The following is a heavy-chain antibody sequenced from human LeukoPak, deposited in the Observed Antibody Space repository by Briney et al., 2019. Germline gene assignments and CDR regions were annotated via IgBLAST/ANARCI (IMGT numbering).Heavy chain of an antibody. CDR1: GFTFSSYG. Sequence: GGSLRLSCAASGFTFSSYGMSWVRQAPGKGLEWVSAISGSGGTTYYADSVKGRFTISRDNSKNTLYLQMNSLRAEDTAVYYCAKSAYGSGSAFDYWGQGTLVTVSS. CDR3: AKSAYGSGSAFDY. CDR2: ISGSGGTT. V-gene: IGHV3-23*01. J-gene: IGHJ4*02. D-gene: IGHD3-10*01.